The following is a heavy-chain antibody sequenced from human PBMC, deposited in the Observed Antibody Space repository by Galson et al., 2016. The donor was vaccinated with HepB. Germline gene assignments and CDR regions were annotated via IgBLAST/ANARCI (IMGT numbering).Heavy chain of an antibody. CDR2: ISYDGSHT. Sequence: SLRLSCAASGFTFRSHAFHWVRQTPGRGLEWVAVISYDGSHTYYTNSVKGRFTVSRDNSKNPLYLQMNSLRDEDTAMYYCARGRTLWGYSGNDCLDYWGQGVLVTVSS. CDR3: ARGRTLWGYSGNDCLDY. J-gene: IGHJ4*02. D-gene: IGHD5-12*01. CDR1: GFTFRSHA. V-gene: IGHV3-30*14.